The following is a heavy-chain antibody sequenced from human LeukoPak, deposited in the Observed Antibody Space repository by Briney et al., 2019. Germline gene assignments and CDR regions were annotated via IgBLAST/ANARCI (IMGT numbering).Heavy chain of an antibody. Sequence: GGSLRLSCAASRFAFNSYAMSWVRQAPGKGLEWVSVIGGSNGITFYVGSVKGRFTISRDNSKDTLYLQMNSLRAEDTAVYYCARNENSGWGYFDYWGQGTLVTVSS. J-gene: IGHJ4*02. D-gene: IGHD5-12*01. CDR1: RFAFNSYA. CDR2: IGGSNGIT. V-gene: IGHV3-23*01. CDR3: ARNENSGWGYFDY.